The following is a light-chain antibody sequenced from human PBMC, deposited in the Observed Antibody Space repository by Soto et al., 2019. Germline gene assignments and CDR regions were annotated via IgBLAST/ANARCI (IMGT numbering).Light chain of an antibody. J-gene: IGKJ4*01. V-gene: IGKV1-8*01. CDR2: AAS. Sequence: AIRMTQSPSSFSASTGDRVTITCRASQGISSYLAWYQQKPGKAPKLLIYAASTLQSGVPSRFSGSGSGTDFTLTISCLQSEYFATYYCPQYYSYPLTFGGGTKVEIK. CDR3: PQYYSYPLT. CDR1: QGISSY.